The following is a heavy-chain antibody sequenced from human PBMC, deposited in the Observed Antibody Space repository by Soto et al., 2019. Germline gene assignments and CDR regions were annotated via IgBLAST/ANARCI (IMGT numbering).Heavy chain of an antibody. D-gene: IGHD3-10*01. CDR1: GFTFSSYA. V-gene: IGHV3-23*01. CDR2: ISGSGGST. CDR3: ATTGTSGSYYPLWMDY. J-gene: IGHJ4*02. Sequence: EVQLLESGGGLVQPGGSLRLSCAASGFTFSSYAMSWVRQAPGKGLEWVSAISGSGGSTYYADSVKGRFTISRDNSKNTLYLQMNSLRAEDTAVYYCATTGTSGSYYPLWMDYWGQGTLVTVSS.